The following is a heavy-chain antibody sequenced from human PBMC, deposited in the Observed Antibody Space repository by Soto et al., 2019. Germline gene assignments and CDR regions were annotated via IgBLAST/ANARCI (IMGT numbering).Heavy chain of an antibody. V-gene: IGHV3-21*06. CDR2: ISKSSSYT. CDR3: ARDLGHSYVVDY. D-gene: IGHD3-16*01. CDR1: GFTFSSYT. Sequence: EVQLVESGGGLVKPGGSPRLSCEASGFTFSSYTMSWVRQAPGRGLEWVSSISKSSSYTFYADSVKGRFTLSRDNAKSSMSLRMNSLRAEDTAMYYCARDLGHSYVVDYWGQGALVTVSS. J-gene: IGHJ4*02.